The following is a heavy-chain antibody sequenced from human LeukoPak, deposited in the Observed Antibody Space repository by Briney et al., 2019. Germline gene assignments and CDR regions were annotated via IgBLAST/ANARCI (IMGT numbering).Heavy chain of an antibody. Sequence: GGSLRLSCAASGFTFSSYAMHWVRQAPGKGLEWVAVISYDGSNKYYADSVKGRFTISRDNSKNTLYLQMNSLRAEDTAVYYCARDYSIGYDSSGYPDYWGQGTLVTVSS. CDR1: GFTFSSYA. V-gene: IGHV3-30-3*01. CDR3: ARDYSIGYDSSGYPDY. CDR2: ISYDGSNK. D-gene: IGHD3-22*01. J-gene: IGHJ4*02.